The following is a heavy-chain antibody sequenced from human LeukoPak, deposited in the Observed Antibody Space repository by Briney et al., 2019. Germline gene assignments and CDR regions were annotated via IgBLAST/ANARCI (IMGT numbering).Heavy chain of an antibody. CDR1: GYTFTSYY. CDR2: INPSGGST. J-gene: IGHJ6*03. CDR3: ASTPENKNVLRYFDWVWGPDYYYYMDV. V-gene: IGHV1-46*01. D-gene: IGHD3-9*01. Sequence: ASVKVSCKASGYTFTSYYMHWVRQAPGQGLEWMGIINPSGGSTSYAQKFQGRVTMTRDMSTSTVYMELSSLRSEDTAVYYCASTPENKNVLRYFDWVWGPDYYYYMDVWGKGTTVTVSS.